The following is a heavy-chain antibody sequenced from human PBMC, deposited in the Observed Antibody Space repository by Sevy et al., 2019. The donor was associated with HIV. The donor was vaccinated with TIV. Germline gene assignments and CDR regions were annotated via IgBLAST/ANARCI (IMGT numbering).Heavy chain of an antibody. Sequence: GGSLRLSCAASGFTFSDYYMSWIRQAPGRGLEWIAYISIAGDIVYYADSVKGRFTFSRDNAKNSLYLKLNSLRAEDTAVYYCARAAEDCSGGTCYSAASNQYFQHWGQGTLVTVSS. V-gene: IGHV3-11*01. D-gene: IGHD2-15*01. CDR2: ISIAGDIV. CDR3: ARAAEDCSGGTCYSAASNQYFQH. J-gene: IGHJ1*01. CDR1: GFTFSDYY.